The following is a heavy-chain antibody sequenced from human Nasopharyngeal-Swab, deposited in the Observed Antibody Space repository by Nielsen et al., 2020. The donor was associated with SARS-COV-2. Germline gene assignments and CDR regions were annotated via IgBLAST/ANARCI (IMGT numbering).Heavy chain of an antibody. CDR3: ARTTEYYYGSGSYNDYYYYGMDV. CDR1: GGSISGYY. V-gene: IGHV4-34*01. D-gene: IGHD3-10*01. Sequence: SETLSLTCAVYGGSISGYYWSWIRQPPGKGLEWIGEINHSGSTKYNPSLKSRVTISVDTSKNQFSLKLSSVTAADTAVYYCARTTEYYYGSGSYNDYYYYGMDVWGQGTTVTVSS. J-gene: IGHJ6*02. CDR2: INHSGST.